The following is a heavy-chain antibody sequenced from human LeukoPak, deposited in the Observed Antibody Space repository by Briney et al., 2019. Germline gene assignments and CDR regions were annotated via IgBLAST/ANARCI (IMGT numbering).Heavy chain of an antibody. CDR2: IESDGSST. CDR1: GLTFSNYW. CDR3: AREPHNYDRRGYQDALDI. J-gene: IGHJ3*02. Sequence: GGSLRLSCAASGLTFSNYWMHWVRQAPGQGLVWVSRIESDGSSTSYADSVRGRFTISRDNAKNTLFLQMNSLRAEDTAMYHCAREPHNYDRRGYQDALDIWGQGTLVTVSS. V-gene: IGHV3-74*01. D-gene: IGHD3-22*01.